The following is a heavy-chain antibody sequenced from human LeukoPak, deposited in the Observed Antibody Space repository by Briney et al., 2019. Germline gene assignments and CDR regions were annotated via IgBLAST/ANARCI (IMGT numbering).Heavy chain of an antibody. Sequence: GGSLRLSCVGSGFPFSDYYMTWIRQAPGKGLEWISYIGDSGTTTYSADSVKGRFSISRDNSKNTLYLQMNSLRAEDTAVYYCARDSPVGHAFDIWGQGTMVTVSS. J-gene: IGHJ3*02. CDR2: IGDSGTTT. CDR3: ARDSPVGHAFDI. D-gene: IGHD4-23*01. V-gene: IGHV3-11*04. CDR1: GFPFSDYY.